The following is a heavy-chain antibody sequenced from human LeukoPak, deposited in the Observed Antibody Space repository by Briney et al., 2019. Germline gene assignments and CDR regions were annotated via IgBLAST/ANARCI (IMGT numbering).Heavy chain of an antibody. V-gene: IGHV3-48*01. CDR3: ARERGIAVAGIDY. CDR1: GFTFSRYS. Sequence: GGSLRLSCAASGFTFSRYSMKGVRQAPGKGLEWVSYIISSSSTIYYADSVKGRFTISRDNAKNSLYLQMNSLRAEATAVYYCARERGIAVAGIDYWGQGTLVTVSS. CDR2: IISSSSTI. J-gene: IGHJ4*02. D-gene: IGHD6-19*01.